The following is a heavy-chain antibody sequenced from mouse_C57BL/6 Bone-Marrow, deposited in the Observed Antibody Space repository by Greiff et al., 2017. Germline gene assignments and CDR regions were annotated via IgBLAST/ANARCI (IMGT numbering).Heavy chain of an antibody. J-gene: IGHJ2*01. Sequence: VQLQQSGAELAKPGASVKLSCKASGYTFTSYWMHWVKQRPGQGLEWIGYINPSSGYTKYNQKFKDKATLTADKSSSTAYMQLSSLTYEDSAVDYCASSPYCSIFYYWGQGTTLTVSS. D-gene: IGHD2-12*01. CDR3: ASSPYCSIFYY. CDR2: INPSSGYT. CDR1: GYTFTSYW. V-gene: IGHV1-7*01.